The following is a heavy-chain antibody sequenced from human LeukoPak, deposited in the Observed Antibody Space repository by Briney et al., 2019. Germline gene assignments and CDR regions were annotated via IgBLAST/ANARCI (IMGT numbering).Heavy chain of an antibody. V-gene: IGHV3-23*01. D-gene: IGHD6-13*01. CDR2: ISGNGGST. J-gene: IGHJ4*02. Sequence: GGSLRLSCAASGFIFSSYAMSWVRQLPGKGLEWVSAISGNGGSTYYAESVKGRFTISRDNSKNTVYLQMSSLRAEDTAIFYCARDARQQLVERFDYWGQGTLVTVSS. CDR1: GFIFSSYA. CDR3: ARDARQQLVERFDY.